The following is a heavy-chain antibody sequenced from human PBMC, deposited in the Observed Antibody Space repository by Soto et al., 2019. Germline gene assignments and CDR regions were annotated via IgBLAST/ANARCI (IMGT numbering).Heavy chain of an antibody. D-gene: IGHD3-22*01. CDR2: INAGNGNT. J-gene: IGHJ6*02. CDR3: SRELGFGSSGYYFSHYYGMDV. V-gene: IGHV1-3*01. CDR1: GYTFTSYA. Sequence: GASVKVSCKASGYTFTSYAMHWVRQAPGQRIEWMGWINAGNGNTKYSQKFQGRVTITRDTSASTAYMELSSLRSEDTAVYYCSRELGFGSSGYYFSHYYGMDVWGQGTTVTVS.